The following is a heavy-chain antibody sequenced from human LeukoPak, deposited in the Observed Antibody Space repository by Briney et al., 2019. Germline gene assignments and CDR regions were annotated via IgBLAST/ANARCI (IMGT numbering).Heavy chain of an antibody. Sequence: GGSLRLSCAASGFPFTKAWMTWVRQAPGKGLEGVGTITDSGTTGYAASVKGRFTISRDDSQSTLQMNSLKTEDTGVYYCTWIPFDHWGQGTLVTVSS. V-gene: IGHV3-15*01. CDR3: TWIPFDH. CDR2: ITDSGTT. CDR1: GFPFTKAW. J-gene: IGHJ4*02. D-gene: IGHD5-12*01.